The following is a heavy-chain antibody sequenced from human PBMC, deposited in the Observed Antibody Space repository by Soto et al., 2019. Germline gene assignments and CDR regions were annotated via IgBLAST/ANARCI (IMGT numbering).Heavy chain of an antibody. CDR1: GFTFSSYA. V-gene: IGHV3-23*01. CDR2: ISGSGGST. D-gene: IGHD2-21*02. Sequence: EVQLLESGGGLVQPGGSLRLSCAASGFTFSSYAMSWVRQAPGKGLEWVSAISGSGGSTYYADSVKGRFTISRDNSKKTLYLQMNSLRAEDTAVYYCVKDRRGYCGGDCPIDYWGQGTLVTVSS. CDR3: VKDRRGYCGGDCPIDY. J-gene: IGHJ4*02.